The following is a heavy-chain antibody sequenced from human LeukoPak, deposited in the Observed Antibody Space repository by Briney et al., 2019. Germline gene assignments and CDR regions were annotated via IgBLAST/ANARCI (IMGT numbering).Heavy chain of an antibody. CDR3: AKDLYTGSWYYGMDV. D-gene: IGHD6-6*01. J-gene: IGHJ6*02. CDR2: ISGSGGNT. V-gene: IGHV3-23*01. Sequence: GGSLTLSCAASGFTFSSYAMSWVRQAPGKGLDWVSAISGSGGNTYYADSAKGRFTISRDNSKNTLYLQMNSLRAEDTAVYYCAKDLYTGSWYYGMDVWGQGTTVTVSS. CDR1: GFTFSSYA.